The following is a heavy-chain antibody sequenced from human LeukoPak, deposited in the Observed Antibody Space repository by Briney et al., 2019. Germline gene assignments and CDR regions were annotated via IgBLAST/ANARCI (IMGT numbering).Heavy chain of an antibody. CDR2: ISSSGSTI. J-gene: IGHJ4*02. Sequence: PGGSPRLSCAASGFTFSDYYMSWIRQAPGKGLEWVSYISSSGSTIYYADSVKGRFTISRDNAKNSLYLQMNSLRAEDTAVYYCARAPNYYDSSGYPPHYFDYWGQGTLVTVSS. CDR1: GFTFSDYY. D-gene: IGHD3-22*01. V-gene: IGHV3-11*01. CDR3: ARAPNYYDSSGYPPHYFDY.